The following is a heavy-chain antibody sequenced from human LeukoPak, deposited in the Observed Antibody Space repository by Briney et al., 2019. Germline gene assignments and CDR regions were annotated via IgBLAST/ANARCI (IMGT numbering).Heavy chain of an antibody. V-gene: IGHV3-21*01. CDR1: GFTFSSYS. Sequence: KPGGSLRLSCAASGFTFSSYSMNWVRQAPGKGLEWVSSISSSSSYIYYADSVKGRFTISRDNAKNSLYLQMNSLRAEDTAVYYCAKSTIVGATVDAFDIWGQGTMVTVSS. CDR3: AKSTIVGATVDAFDI. D-gene: IGHD1-26*01. J-gene: IGHJ3*02. CDR2: ISSSSSYI.